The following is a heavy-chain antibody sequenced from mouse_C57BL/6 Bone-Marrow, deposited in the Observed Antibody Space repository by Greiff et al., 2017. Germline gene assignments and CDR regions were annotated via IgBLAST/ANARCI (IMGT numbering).Heavy chain of an antibody. Sequence: QVQLKQPGAELVRPGASVKLSCKASGYTFTSYGISWVKQRTGQGLEWIGEIYPRSGNTYSNEKFKGKARLTADKSSSTAYMELRSLTSEDSAVYFCASPIYYGTAWFAYWGQGTLVTVSA. V-gene: IGHV1-81*01. CDR2: IYPRSGNT. CDR3: ASPIYYGTAWFAY. D-gene: IGHD2-1*01. J-gene: IGHJ3*01. CDR1: GYTFTSYG.